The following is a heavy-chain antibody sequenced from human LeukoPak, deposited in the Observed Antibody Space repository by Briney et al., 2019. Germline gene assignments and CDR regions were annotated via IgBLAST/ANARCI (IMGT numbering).Heavy chain of an antibody. J-gene: IGHJ3*01. CDR1: GYTFTGYY. CDR3: ARGCSVVSCYAFDF. CDR2: INPNSGGT. Sequence: GASVKVSCKASGYTFTGYYMHWVRQAPGQGLEWMGWINPNSGGTNYAQKFQGRVTMTRDTSISTAYMELSSLRSDDTAVYYCARGCSVVSCYAFDFWGQGTMVTVSS. V-gene: IGHV1-2*02. D-gene: IGHD2-2*01.